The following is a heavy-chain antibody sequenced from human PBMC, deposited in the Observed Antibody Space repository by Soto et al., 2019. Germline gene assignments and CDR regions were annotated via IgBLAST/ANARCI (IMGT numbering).Heavy chain of an antibody. V-gene: IGHV1-46*01. J-gene: IGHJ4*02. CDR3: ARVGKNYGSGKILDY. CDR1: GYTFTSYY. CDR2: INPSGGST. Sequence: GASVKVSCKASGYTFTSYYMHWVRQAPGQGLEWMGIINPSGGSTSYAQKFQGRVTMTRDTSTSTVYMELSSLRSEDTAVYYCARVGKNYGSGKILDYWGQGTLVTVSS. D-gene: IGHD3-10*01.